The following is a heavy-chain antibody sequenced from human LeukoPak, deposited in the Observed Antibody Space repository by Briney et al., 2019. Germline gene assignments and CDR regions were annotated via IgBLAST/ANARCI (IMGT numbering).Heavy chain of an antibody. Sequence: GGSLRLSCAASGFTFSSYWMHWVRQAPGKGLVWVSRINSDGSSTSYADPVKGRFTISRDNAKNTLYLQMNSLRAEDTAVYYCARGGRYSYASFDYWGQGTLVTVSS. J-gene: IGHJ4*02. CDR1: GFTFSSYW. V-gene: IGHV3-74*01. CDR2: INSDGSST. D-gene: IGHD5-18*01. CDR3: ARGGRYSYASFDY.